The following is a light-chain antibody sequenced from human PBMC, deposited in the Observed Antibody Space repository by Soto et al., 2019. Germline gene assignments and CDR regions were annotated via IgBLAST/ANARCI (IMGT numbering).Light chain of an antibody. Sequence: EIVLTQSPATLSLSPGERATLSCRASQSVSSYLAWYQQKPGQAPRLLIYDASNRATGIPARFSGSGSGTDFTLTISSLEPEDFAVYYCQQRSNLITFGQGPRLEI. CDR1: QSVSSY. V-gene: IGKV3-11*01. J-gene: IGKJ5*01. CDR3: QQRSNLIT. CDR2: DAS.